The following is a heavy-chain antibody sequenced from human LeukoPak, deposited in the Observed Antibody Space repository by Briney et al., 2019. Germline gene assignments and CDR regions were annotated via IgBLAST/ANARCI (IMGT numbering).Heavy chain of an antibody. Sequence: ASVKVSCKASGYTFTSYDINWVRQATGQGLERMGWMNPNSGNTGYAQKFQGRVTITRNTSISTAYMELRSLRSDDTAVYYCARLVQPELADDYWGQGTLVTVSS. CDR3: ARLVQPELADDY. CDR1: GYTFTSYD. CDR2: MNPNSGNT. J-gene: IGHJ4*02. V-gene: IGHV1-8*03. D-gene: IGHD1-26*01.